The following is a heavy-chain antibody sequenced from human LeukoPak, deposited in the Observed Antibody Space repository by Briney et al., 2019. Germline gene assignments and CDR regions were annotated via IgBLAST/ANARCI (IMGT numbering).Heavy chain of an antibody. D-gene: IGHD2-15*01. CDR3: ARDVDIVVVVAASQKGHNWFDP. Sequence: ASVKVSCKASGYTFTSYGISWVRQAPGQGLEWMGWISAYNGNTNYAQKLQGRVTMTTDTSTSTAYMELSSLRSEDTAVYYCARDVDIVVVVAASQKGHNWFDPWGQGTLVTVSS. CDR1: GYTFTSYG. J-gene: IGHJ5*02. CDR2: ISAYNGNT. V-gene: IGHV1-18*01.